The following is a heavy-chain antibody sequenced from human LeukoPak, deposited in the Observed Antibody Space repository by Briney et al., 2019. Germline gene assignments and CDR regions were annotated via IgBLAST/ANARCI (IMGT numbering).Heavy chain of an antibody. J-gene: IGHJ6*03. Sequence: GRSLRLSCAASGFTFSSYAMHWVRQAPGKGLEWVAVISYDGSNKYYADSVKGRFTISRDNSKNTLYLQMNSLRAEDTAVYYCAKDASGYDYWMVYYYYYYMDVWGKGTTVTISS. CDR2: ISYDGSNK. CDR3: AKDASGYDYWMVYYYYYYMDV. D-gene: IGHD5-12*01. V-gene: IGHV3-30*04. CDR1: GFTFSSYA.